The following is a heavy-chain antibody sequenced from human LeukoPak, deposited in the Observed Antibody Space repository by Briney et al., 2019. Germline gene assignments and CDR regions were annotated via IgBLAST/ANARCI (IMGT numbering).Heavy chain of an antibody. J-gene: IGHJ4*02. CDR2: IYSGGST. V-gene: IGHV3-66*01. CDR3: ANGPTTVITRFDY. CDR1: GFTVSSNY. Sequence: PGGSLRLSCAASGFTVSSNYMTWVRQAPGKGLEWVSVIYSGGSTFYADSVKGRFTISRDNSKNALYLQMNSLRAEDTAVYYCANGPTTVITRFDYWGQGTLVTVSS. D-gene: IGHD4-11*01.